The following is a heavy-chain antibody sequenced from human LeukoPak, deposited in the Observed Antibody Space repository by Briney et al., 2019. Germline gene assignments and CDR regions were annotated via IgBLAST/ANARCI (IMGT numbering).Heavy chain of an antibody. J-gene: IGHJ6*03. V-gene: IGHV4-30-4*08. D-gene: IGHD5-18*01. CDR3: ARGVSRYSYGYYYYYMDV. Sequence: PSQTLSLTCTVSGGSISSGDYYWSWIRQPPGKGLEWIGYIYYSGSTYYNPSLKSRVTISVDTSKNQFSLKLSSVTAADTAVYYCARGVSRYSYGYYYYYMDVWGKGTTVTASS. CDR2: IYYSGST. CDR1: GGSISSGDYY.